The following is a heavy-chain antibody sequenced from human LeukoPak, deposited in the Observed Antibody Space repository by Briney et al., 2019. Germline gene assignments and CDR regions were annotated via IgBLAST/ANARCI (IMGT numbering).Heavy chain of an antibody. CDR3: ASSGYRLNIGPFDI. Sequence: PSETLSLTCTVSGGSISSYYWSWIRQPPGKGLEWIGYIYTSGSTNYNPSLKSRVTISVDTSKNQFSLKLSSVTAADTAVYYCASSGYRLNIGPFDIWGQGTMVTVSS. D-gene: IGHD5-18*01. CDR2: IYTSGST. J-gene: IGHJ3*02. CDR1: GGSISSYY. V-gene: IGHV4-4*09.